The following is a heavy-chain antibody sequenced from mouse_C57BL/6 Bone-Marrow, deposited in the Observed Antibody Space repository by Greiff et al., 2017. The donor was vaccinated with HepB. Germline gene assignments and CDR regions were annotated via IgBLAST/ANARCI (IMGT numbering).Heavy chain of an antibody. V-gene: IGHV5-6*02. CDR1: GFTFSSYG. CDR2: ISSGGSYT. Sequence: EVMLVESGGDLVKPGGSLKLSCAASGFTFSSYGMSWVRQTPDKRLEWAATISSGGSYTYYPDSVKGRFTISRDNAKNTLYLQMSSLKSEDTAMYYCARLTFNFDYWGQGTTLTVSS. J-gene: IGHJ2*01. CDR3: ARLTFNFDY. D-gene: IGHD5-1*01.